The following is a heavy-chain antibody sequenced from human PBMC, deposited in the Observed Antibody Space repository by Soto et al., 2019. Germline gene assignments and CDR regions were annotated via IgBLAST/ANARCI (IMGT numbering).Heavy chain of an antibody. CDR3: VKDLYYYDSSGSEGDY. V-gene: IGHV3-64D*06. J-gene: IGHJ4*02. D-gene: IGHD3-22*01. Sequence: PGGSLRLSCSASGFTFSSYAMHWVRQAPGKGLEYVSAISSNGGSTYYADSVKGRFTISRDNSKNTLYLQMSSLRAEDTAVYYCVKDLYYYDSSGSEGDYWGQGTLVTVSS. CDR2: ISSNGGST. CDR1: GFTFSSYA.